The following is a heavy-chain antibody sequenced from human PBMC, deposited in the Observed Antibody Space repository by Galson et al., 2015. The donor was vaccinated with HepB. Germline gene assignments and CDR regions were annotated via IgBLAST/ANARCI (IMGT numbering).Heavy chain of an antibody. CDR1: GGTFSSYT. D-gene: IGHD2-2*01. CDR3: ARDIVAVPAAPLHNWFDP. CDR2: IIPIFGTA. Sequence: SVKVSCKASGGTFSSYTISWVRQAPGQGLEWMGGIIPIFGTANYAQKFQGRVTITADESTSTAYMELSSLRSEDTAVYYCARDIVAVPAAPLHNWFDPWGQGTLVTVSS. J-gene: IGHJ5*02. V-gene: IGHV1-69*13.